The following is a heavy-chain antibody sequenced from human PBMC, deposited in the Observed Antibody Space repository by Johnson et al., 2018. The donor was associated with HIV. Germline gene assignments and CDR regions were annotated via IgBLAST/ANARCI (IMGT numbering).Heavy chain of an antibody. Sequence: VQLVESGGDLVQPGRSLRVSCAASGFTFENYAMHWVRQAPGKGLEWVSGISWNSGSIGYADSVKGRFTISRDNAKNSLYLQMNSLRAEDTALYYCAKDKRRDGYNSDAFDIWGQGTMVTVS. J-gene: IGHJ3*02. D-gene: IGHD5-24*01. CDR3: AKDKRRDGYNSDAFDI. V-gene: IGHV3-9*01. CDR1: GFTFENYA. CDR2: ISWNSGSI.